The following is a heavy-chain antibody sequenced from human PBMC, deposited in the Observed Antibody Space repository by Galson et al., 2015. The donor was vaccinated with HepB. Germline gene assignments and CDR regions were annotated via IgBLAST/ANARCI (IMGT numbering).Heavy chain of an antibody. D-gene: IGHD3-22*01. CDR2: INPSGGST. CDR1: GYTFNSSY. J-gene: IGHJ3*02. V-gene: IGHV1-46*02. CDR3: ARPPDSSGYSNAFDI. Sequence: SVKVSCKASGYTFNSSYMHCVPQAPGQGLEWMGIINPSGGSTSYAQKFQGRVTMTRDTSTSTVYMELSSLRSEDTAVYYCARPPDSSGYSNAFDIWGQGTMVTVSS.